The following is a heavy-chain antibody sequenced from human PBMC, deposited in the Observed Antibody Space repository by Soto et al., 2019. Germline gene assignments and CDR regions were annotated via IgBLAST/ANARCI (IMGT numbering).Heavy chain of an antibody. CDR2: ISGSGGST. J-gene: IGHJ5*02. V-gene: IGHV3-23*01. CDR3: AKFVLRFLEWLPQGFDP. D-gene: IGHD3-3*01. Sequence: EVQLLVSGGGLVQPGGSLRLSCAASGFTFSSYAMSWVRQAPGKGLEWVSAISGSGGSTYYADSVKGRFTISRDNSKNTLYLQMNSLRAEDTAVYYCAKFVLRFLEWLPQGFDPWGQGTLVTVSS. CDR1: GFTFSSYA.